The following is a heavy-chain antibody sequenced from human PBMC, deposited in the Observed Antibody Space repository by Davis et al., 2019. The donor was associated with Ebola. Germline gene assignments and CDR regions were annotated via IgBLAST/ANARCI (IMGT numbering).Heavy chain of an antibody. D-gene: IGHD3-22*01. CDR1: GYTFTSYA. CDR3: ARDYYDSTYWYFDL. CDR2: INTNSGNP. Sequence: ASVKVSCKASGYTFTSYAMNWVRQAPGQGLEWMGWINTNSGNPTYAQGFTGRFVFSLDTSVSTAYMQISSLKAEDTAVYYCARDYYDSTYWYFDLWGRGTLVTVSS. V-gene: IGHV7-4-1*02. J-gene: IGHJ2*01.